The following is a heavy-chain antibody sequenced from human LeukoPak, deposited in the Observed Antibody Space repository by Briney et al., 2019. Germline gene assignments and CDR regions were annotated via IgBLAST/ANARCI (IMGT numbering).Heavy chain of an antibody. CDR3: ARENDVTGNALDV. CDR1: GGSISSYY. Sequence: SETLSLTCTVSGGSISSYYWSWIRQPPGKGLEWIGYIYYSGSTNYNPSLKSRVTISVDTSKNQFSLKLSSVAAAGTAVYYCARENDVTGNALDVWGQGTTVTVS. J-gene: IGHJ6*02. D-gene: IGHD2-2*01. V-gene: IGHV4-59*01. CDR2: IYYSGST.